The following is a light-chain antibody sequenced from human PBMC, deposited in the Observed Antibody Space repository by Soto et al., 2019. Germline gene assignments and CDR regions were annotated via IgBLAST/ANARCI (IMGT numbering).Light chain of an antibody. CDR1: QDISNY. Sequence: DIQMTQSPSSLSASVGYRVTITCQASQDISNYLNWYQQKPGKAPKLLIYNASNLETGVPSRFSGSGSGTDFTFTISSLQPEHIATYYCQQYDNLPLTFGGGTKVDNK. CDR3: QQYDNLPLT. V-gene: IGKV1-33*01. J-gene: IGKJ4*01. CDR2: NAS.